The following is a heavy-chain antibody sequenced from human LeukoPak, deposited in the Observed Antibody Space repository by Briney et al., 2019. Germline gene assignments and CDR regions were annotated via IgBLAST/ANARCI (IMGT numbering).Heavy chain of an antibody. CDR2: IDPSDSYT. J-gene: IGHJ6*04. D-gene: IGHD3-16*01. CDR1: GYSFTSYW. Sequence: GESLKISCKGSGYSFTSYWIGWVRQMPGEGLEWMGRIDPSDSYTNYSPSFQGHVTISADKSISTAYPQWSSLKASDTAMYYCAGGVYGMDVWGKGTTVTVSS. CDR3: AGGVYGMDV. V-gene: IGHV5-10-1*01.